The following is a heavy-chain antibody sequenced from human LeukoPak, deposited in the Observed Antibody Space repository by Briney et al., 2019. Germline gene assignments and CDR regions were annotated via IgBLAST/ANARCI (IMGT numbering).Heavy chain of an antibody. Sequence: SETLSLTCAVSGASINSGDYAWHWIRQPPGRGLEWIGYIYHTGTTLYNPSLRSRVTISVDTAKNHFSLNLTSVTAADTAVYYCARDRGDGFNYPLDNWGQGILVTVSS. V-gene: IGHV4-30-2*01. CDR3: ARDRGDGFNYPLDN. D-gene: IGHD3-10*01. J-gene: IGHJ4*02. CDR2: IYHTGTT. CDR1: GASINSGDYA.